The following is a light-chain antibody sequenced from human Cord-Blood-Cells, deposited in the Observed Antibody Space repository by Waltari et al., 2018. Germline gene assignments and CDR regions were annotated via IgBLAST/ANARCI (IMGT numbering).Light chain of an antibody. J-gene: IGKJ4*01. CDR2: DAS. V-gene: IGKV3-11*01. Sequence: EIVLTQSPATLSLSPGARATLSCRASQSVSSYLAWYQQKPGQAPKLLIYDASNRATGIPARFSGSGSGTDFTLTISSLEPEDFAVYYYQQRSNWPTFGGGTKVEIK. CDR1: QSVSSY. CDR3: QQRSNWPT.